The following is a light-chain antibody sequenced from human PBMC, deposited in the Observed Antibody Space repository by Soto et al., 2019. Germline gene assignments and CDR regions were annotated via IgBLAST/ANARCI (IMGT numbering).Light chain of an antibody. V-gene: IGLV2-8*01. Sequence: QSALTQPPSASGSPGQSVTISCTGTSSDVGGYNYVSWYQHHPGKAPKLIIFEVNKRPSGVPDRFSGSKFGNTASLTVSGLQAEDEADYYCNSYAGWIYVFGPGTKVTVL. CDR3: NSYAGWIYV. J-gene: IGLJ1*01. CDR1: SSDVGGYNY. CDR2: EVN.